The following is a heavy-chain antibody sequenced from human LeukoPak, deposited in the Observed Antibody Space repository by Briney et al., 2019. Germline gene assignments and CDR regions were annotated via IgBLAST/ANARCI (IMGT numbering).Heavy chain of an antibody. Sequence: SQTLSLTCAIFGDSVSSNSAAWNWIRQSPSRGLEWLGRTYYRSKWYNGYAVSVKSRITINPDTSKNQFSLQLNSVTPEDTAVYYCARDRPFEDSYAEYNWFDPWGQGTLVTVSS. J-gene: IGHJ5*02. CDR3: ARDRPFEDSYAEYNWFDP. CDR2: TYYRSKWYN. V-gene: IGHV6-1*01. D-gene: IGHD5-18*01. CDR1: GDSVSSNSAA.